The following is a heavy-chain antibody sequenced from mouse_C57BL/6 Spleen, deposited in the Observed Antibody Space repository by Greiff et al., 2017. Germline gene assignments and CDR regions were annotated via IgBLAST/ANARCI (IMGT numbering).Heavy chain of an antibody. Sequence: QVQLQQSGPGLVQPSQSLSITCTVSGFSLTSYGVHWVRQSPGKGLEWLGVIWSGGSTDINAAFISRLSISKDNSKSQVFFKMNSLQADATAIYYCGRNSIYSNYVYFDYWGQGTTLTVSS. J-gene: IGHJ2*01. CDR1: GFSLTSYG. CDR2: IWSGGST. D-gene: IGHD2-5*01. V-gene: IGHV2-2*01. CDR3: GRNSIYSNYVYFDY.